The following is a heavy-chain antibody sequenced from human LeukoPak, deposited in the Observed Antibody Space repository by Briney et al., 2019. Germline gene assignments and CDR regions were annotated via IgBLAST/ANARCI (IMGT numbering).Heavy chain of an antibody. J-gene: IGHJ6*03. V-gene: IGHV4-38-2*02. CDR1: GYSISSDYY. CDR3: ASGKVEYYDFWSGYYRNYYYMDV. Sequence: PSETLSLTCTVSGYSISSDYYWGWIRQPPGKGLEWIGNIFYSGSTNYNPSLKSRVTISVETSKNQFSLKLSSVTAADTAVYYCASGKVEYYDFWSGYYRNYYYMDVWGKGTTVTVSS. CDR2: IFYSGST. D-gene: IGHD3-3*01.